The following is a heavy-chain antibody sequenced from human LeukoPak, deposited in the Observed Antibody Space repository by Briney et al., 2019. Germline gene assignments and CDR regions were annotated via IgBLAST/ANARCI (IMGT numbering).Heavy chain of an antibody. CDR3: GVVRGGYFDY. Sequence: AGRSLRLSCAASGFTVSSNYVSWASQAPGKGLEWVSVIYSGGSTYYADSVKGRFTISRDNSKNTLYLQMNSLRAEDTAVYYCGVVRGGYFDYWGQGTLVTVSS. CDR2: IYSGGST. D-gene: IGHD2-21*01. J-gene: IGHJ4*02. V-gene: IGHV3-53*01. CDR1: GFTVSSNY.